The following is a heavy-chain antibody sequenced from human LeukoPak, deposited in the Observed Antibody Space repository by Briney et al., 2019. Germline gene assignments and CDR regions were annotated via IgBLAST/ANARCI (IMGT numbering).Heavy chain of an antibody. CDR3: ARGQENYFVN. Sequence: SVKVSCKASGFTFTSSAVQWVRQARGQRLEWIGWIVVGSGNTNYAQKFQGRVTMTRDTSTSTVYMELSSLRSEDTAVYYCARGQENYFVNWGQGTLVTVSS. V-gene: IGHV1-58*01. CDR2: IVVGSGNT. J-gene: IGHJ4*02. D-gene: IGHD2/OR15-2a*01. CDR1: GFTFTSSA.